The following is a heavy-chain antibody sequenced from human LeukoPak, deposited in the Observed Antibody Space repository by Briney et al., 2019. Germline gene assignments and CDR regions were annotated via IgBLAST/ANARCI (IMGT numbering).Heavy chain of an antibody. V-gene: IGHV3-74*01. D-gene: IGHD2-15*01. CDR3: ARDPRNVGLAP. Sequence: PGGSLRLSCVASGFSLCGYWMYWVRQAPGKGLMYISCNNGVGCTKNYADVGKGRFTMSRDNVKNTLYLQMNSLRVEDTAVYYCARDPRNVGLAPWGQGTLVTVSS. J-gene: IGHJ5*02. CDR1: GFSLCGYW. CDR2: NNGVGCTK.